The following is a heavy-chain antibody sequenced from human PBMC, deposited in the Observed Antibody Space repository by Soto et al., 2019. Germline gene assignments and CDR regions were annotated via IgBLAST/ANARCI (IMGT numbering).Heavy chain of an antibody. D-gene: IGHD6-6*01. CDR2: INPNSGGT. J-gene: IGHJ6*02. Sequence: ASVKVSCKASGYTFTGYYMHWVRQAPGQGLEWMGWINPNSGGTNYAQKFQGWVTMTRDTSISTAYMELGRLRSDDTAVYYCARGRGPSSPFFYYYYGMDVWGQGTTVTVSS. CDR3: ARGRGPSSPFFYYYYGMDV. CDR1: GYTFTGYY. V-gene: IGHV1-2*04.